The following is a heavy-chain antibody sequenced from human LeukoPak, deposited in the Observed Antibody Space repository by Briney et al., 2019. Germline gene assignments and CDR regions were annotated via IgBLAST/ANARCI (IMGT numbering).Heavy chain of an antibody. J-gene: IGHJ6*02. Sequence: PGGSLRLSCAVSGFTFSSYWMHWVRQAPGKGLVWVSHINNDGSSTSYADSVKGRFTISRDNAKNTLYLQMNSLRTEDTAVYYCAKDLRSGYSYGYPSIGMDVWGQGTTVTVSS. CDR3: AKDLRSGYSYGYPSIGMDV. V-gene: IGHV3-74*01. CDR2: INNDGSST. CDR1: GFTFSSYW. D-gene: IGHD5-18*01.